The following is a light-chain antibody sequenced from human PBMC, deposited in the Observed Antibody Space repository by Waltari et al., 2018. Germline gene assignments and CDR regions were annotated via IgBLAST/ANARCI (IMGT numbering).Light chain of an antibody. V-gene: IGLV2-8*01. Sequence: QAALTQPPSASGSPGQSVTLSCTGTRSEVGAYEHLYWYQQHPGKAPQLLIFQVTKRPSGVPDRFSGSRSGSTASLTVSGLQAEDEAVYYCSSYGGRSNWVFGGGTKLTVL. CDR1: RSEVGAYEH. J-gene: IGLJ3*02. CDR3: SSYGGRSNWV. CDR2: QVT.